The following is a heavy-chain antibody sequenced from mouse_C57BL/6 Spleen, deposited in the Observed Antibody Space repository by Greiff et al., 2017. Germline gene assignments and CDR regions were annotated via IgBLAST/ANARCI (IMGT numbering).Heavy chain of an antibody. J-gene: IGHJ4*01. V-gene: IGHV1-80*01. D-gene: IGHD2-4*01. CDR2: IYPGDGDT. Sequence: QVQLKESGAELVKPGASVKISCKASGYAFSSYWMNWVKQRPGKGLEWIGQIYPGDGDTNYNGKFKGKATLTADKSSSTAYMQLSSLTSEDSAVYFCARRAIYYDYDEGYAMDYWGQGTSVTVSS. CDR1: GYAFSSYW. CDR3: ARRAIYYDYDEGYAMDY.